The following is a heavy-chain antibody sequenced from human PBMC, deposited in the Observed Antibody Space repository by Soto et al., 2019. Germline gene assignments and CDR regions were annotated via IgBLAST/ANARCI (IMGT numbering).Heavy chain of an antibody. CDR3: ARERGGGSYDHSFYSFYFDY. Sequence: GGSLSLSCAASGFTVSRSYMSWVRQAPGKGLEWVSIIYTGGNTYYADSVKGRFTISRDESKNTLYLQMRSLRAEDTAVYFCARERGGGSYDHSFYSFYFDYWGQGTLVTVSS. V-gene: IGHV3-53*01. CDR2: IYTGGNT. D-gene: IGHD3-22*01. CDR1: GFTVSRSY. J-gene: IGHJ4*02.